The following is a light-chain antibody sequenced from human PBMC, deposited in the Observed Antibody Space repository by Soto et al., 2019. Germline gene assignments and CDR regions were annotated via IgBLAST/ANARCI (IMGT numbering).Light chain of an antibody. J-gene: IGKJ2*01. CDR1: QSISTS. Sequence: DIQMTQSPSFLSASVGDRVTLTCRAGQSISTSLNWYQQKPGKAPNLLIYAVSTLHSGVPSRFSGSGSGTEFTLTISGLQPEDFAIYHCQQSYSTPPTFGQGTRVEIK. CDR2: AVS. V-gene: IGKV1-39*01. CDR3: QQSYSTPPT.